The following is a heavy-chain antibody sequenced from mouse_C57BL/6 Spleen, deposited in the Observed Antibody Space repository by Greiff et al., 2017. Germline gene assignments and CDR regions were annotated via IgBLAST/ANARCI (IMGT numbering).Heavy chain of an antibody. Sequence: EVKLMESGEGLVKPGGSLKLSCAASGFTFSSYAMSWVRQTPEKRLEWVAYISSGGDYIYYADTVKGRFTISRDNARNTLYLQMSSLKSEDTAMYYCTRDSPGSSYGSDYWGQGTTLTVSS. CDR2: ISSGGDYI. CDR1: GFTFSSYA. D-gene: IGHD1-1*01. J-gene: IGHJ2*01. CDR3: TRDSPGSSYGSDY. V-gene: IGHV5-9-1*02.